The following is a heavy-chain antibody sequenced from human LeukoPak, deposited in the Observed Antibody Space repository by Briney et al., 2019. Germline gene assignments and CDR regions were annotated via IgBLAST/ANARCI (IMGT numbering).Heavy chain of an antibody. CDR3: ARQTVARPPNRFDP. CDR1: GYSFTSYG. V-gene: IGHV1-18*01. CDR2: IIAYNGNT. Sequence: ASVKLSCNGSGYSFTSYGISWVRHAPGQGLELMGWIIAYNGNTNYSQKLQGRVIMTTDTYTSTAYMQLRSLRSDDTTVYYCARQTVARPPNRFDPWGQGTLVTVSS. J-gene: IGHJ5*02. D-gene: IGHD6-19*01.